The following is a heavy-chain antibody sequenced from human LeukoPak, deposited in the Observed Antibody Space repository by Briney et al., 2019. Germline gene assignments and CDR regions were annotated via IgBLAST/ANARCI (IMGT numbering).Heavy chain of an antibody. CDR2: IRHHGGNV. Sequence: GGSLRLSCGASGFTFSNYGMHWVCQAPGKGLEWVAFIRHHGGNVYYADSVKGRFTISRENSKNTLYLQMNSLRAEDTAVYYCAKDGERATITGDAAFDIWGQGTMVTVS. D-gene: IGHD5-24*01. CDR1: GFTFSNYG. J-gene: IGHJ3*02. V-gene: IGHV3-30*02. CDR3: AKDGERATITGDAAFDI.